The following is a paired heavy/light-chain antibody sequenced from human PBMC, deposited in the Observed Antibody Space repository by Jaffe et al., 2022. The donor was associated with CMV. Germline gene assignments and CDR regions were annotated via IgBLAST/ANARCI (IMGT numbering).Light chain of an antibody. V-gene: IGLV1-40*01. CDR2: ANS. J-gene: IGLJ2*01. CDR1: SSNIGAGYD. CDR3: QSYDRSLGGPVV. Sequence: QSVLTQPPSVSGAPGQRITISCAGDSSNIGAGYDVHWYQHLPGTAPKLLITANSNRPSGVPDRFSGSKSGTSASLAITGLQAEDEADYYCQSYDRSLGGPVVFGGGTTVTVL.
Heavy chain of an antibody. CDR1: GYRFNTYG. CDR2: INTYNGNT. J-gene: IGHJ4*02. CDR3: ARDQSGWGSLDH. D-gene: IGHD3-10*01. Sequence: QVQLVQSGAEVKKPGAPVKVSCKASGYRFNTYGISWVRQAPGQGLEWMGWINTYNGNTKSVQKFQGRIRMTTDTSTSTAFLELKSLRSDDTAVYYCARDQSGWGSLDHWGQGTQVTVSS. V-gene: IGHV1-18*01.